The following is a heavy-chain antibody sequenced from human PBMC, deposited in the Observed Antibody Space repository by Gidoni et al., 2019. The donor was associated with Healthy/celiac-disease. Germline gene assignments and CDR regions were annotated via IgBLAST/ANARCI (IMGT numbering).Heavy chain of an antibody. D-gene: IGHD3-3*01. V-gene: IGHV4-61*02. Sequence: QVQLQESGPGLVKPSQTLSLPCTVSGASTSSGSYYWSWTRQPAGKGLGWIGRIYTSGSTNYNPSLKSRVTISVDTSKNQFSLKLSSVTAADTAVYYCARDRSFWSISRNYYGMDVWGQGTTVTVSS. CDR1: GASTSSGSYY. CDR2: IYTSGST. J-gene: IGHJ6*02. CDR3: ARDRSFWSISRNYYGMDV.